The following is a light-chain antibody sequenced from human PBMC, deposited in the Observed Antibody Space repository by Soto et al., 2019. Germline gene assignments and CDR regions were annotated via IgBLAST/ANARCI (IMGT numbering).Light chain of an antibody. CDR2: GTS. J-gene: IGKJ3*01. CDR3: QQYGSSPMFT. CDR1: QSVSSSY. V-gene: IGKV3-20*01. Sequence: EIVLTQSPGTLSLSPGERATLSCRASQSVSSSYLAWYQQKPGQAPRLLIYGTSGRATGIPDRFSGSGSWTDFTLTISRLEPEDFAVYYCQQYGSSPMFTFGPETKVDIK.